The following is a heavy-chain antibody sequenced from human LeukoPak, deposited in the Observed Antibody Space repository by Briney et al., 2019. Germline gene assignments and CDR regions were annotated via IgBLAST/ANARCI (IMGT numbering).Heavy chain of an antibody. V-gene: IGHV1-18*01. D-gene: IGHD3-3*01. CDR3: ARFTYYDFWSGYPSYGMDV. J-gene: IGHJ6*02. CDR1: RYTFTSYG. CDR2: ISAYNGNT. Sequence: ASVKVSCKASRYTFTSYGISWVRQAPGQGLEWMGWISAYNGNTNYAQKLQGRVTMTTDTSTSTAYMELRSLRSDDTAVYYCARFTYYDFWSGYPSYGMDVWGQGTTVTVSS.